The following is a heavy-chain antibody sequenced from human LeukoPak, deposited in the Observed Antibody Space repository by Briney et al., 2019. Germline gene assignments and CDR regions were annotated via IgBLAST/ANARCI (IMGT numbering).Heavy chain of an antibody. V-gene: IGHV3-66*01. Sequence: EGSLRLSCAASGFTVSSNYMSWVRQAPGKGLEWVSVIYSGGSTYYADSVKGRFTISRDNSKNTLYLQMNSLRAEDTAVYYCARDQRRGSSWYVDHYYYYGMDVWGQGTTVTVSS. CDR3: ARDQRRGSSWYVDHYYYYGMDV. CDR2: IYSGGST. J-gene: IGHJ6*02. D-gene: IGHD6-13*01. CDR1: GFTVSSNY.